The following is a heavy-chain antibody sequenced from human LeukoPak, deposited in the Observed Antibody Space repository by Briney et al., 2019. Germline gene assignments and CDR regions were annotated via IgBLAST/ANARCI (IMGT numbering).Heavy chain of an antibody. Sequence: GRSLRLSCAASGFTFDDHAMHWVRQAPGKGLEWVSGISWNSGSIGYADSVKGRFTISRDNAKNSLYLQMNSLRAEDTALYYCAKESRAYYYYYYMDVWGKGTTVTVSS. CDR3: AKESRAYYYYYYMDV. CDR1: GFTFDDHA. V-gene: IGHV3-9*01. CDR2: ISWNSGSI. J-gene: IGHJ6*03.